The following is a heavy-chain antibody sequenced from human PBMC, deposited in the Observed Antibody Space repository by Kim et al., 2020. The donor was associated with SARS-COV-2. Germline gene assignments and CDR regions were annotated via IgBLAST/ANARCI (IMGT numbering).Heavy chain of an antibody. J-gene: IGHJ4*02. D-gene: IGHD2-2*01. CDR3: ARVHSSTWKIDY. CDR1: GDSVSSNSVA. Sequence: SQTLSLTCAISGDSVSSNSVAWNWIRQSPSRGLEWLGRTYYRSKLYNEYAVSVKSRITINPDTSKNHFSLQLNSVTPEDTAVYYCARVHSSTWKIDYWGQGTLVTVSS. CDR2: TYYRSKLYN. V-gene: IGHV6-1*01.